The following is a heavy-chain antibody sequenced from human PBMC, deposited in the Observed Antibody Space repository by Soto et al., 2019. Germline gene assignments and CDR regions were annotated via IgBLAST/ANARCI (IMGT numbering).Heavy chain of an antibody. J-gene: IGHJ4*02. CDR1: GGSISSYY. CDR3: GRQVVEGTVAGAGSFDY. V-gene: IGHV4-59*08. D-gene: IGHD6-19*01. CDR2: IYYTGST. Sequence: SETLSLTCTVSGGSISSYYWSWIRQPPGKGLEWIGYIYYTGSTNYNPSLKSRVTISVETSKNQFSLNLSSVTAADTAVYYCGRQVVEGTVAGAGSFDYWGQGTLVTVSS.